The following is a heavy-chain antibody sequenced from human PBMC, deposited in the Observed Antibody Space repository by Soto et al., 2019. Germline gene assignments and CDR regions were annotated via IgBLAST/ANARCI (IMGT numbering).Heavy chain of an antibody. Sequence: EVQLLESGGGLVQPGGSLRLSCAAAGFTFSSYAMSWVRQAPGKGLEWVSAISGSGGSTYYADSVKGRFTISRDNSKNKVYLHMNIRIAEDTAVYYCAKLGGGAFDILGQGTMVTVSS. CDR3: AKLGGGAFDI. J-gene: IGHJ3*02. V-gene: IGHV3-23*01. D-gene: IGHD3-16*01. CDR1: GFTFSSYA. CDR2: ISGSGGST.